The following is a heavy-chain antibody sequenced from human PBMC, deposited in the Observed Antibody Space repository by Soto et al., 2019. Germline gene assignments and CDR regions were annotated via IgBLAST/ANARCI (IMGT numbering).Heavy chain of an antibody. D-gene: IGHD3-10*01. CDR2: IWYDGSKS. Sequence: QVHLVESGGGVVQPGRSLRLSCVVSGFIFDNYGMNWVRQAPGKGLEWVATIWYDGSKSYYGESVEGRFSIARDNSKDTLYLQMSSLRVEDTAVYYCARTNDAYGGAFDFWGRGTTVTVSP. J-gene: IGHJ3*01. CDR1: GFIFDNYG. V-gene: IGHV3-33*01. CDR3: ARTNDAYGGAFDF.